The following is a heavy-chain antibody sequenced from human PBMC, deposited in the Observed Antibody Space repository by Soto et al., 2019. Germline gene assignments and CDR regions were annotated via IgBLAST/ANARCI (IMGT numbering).Heavy chain of an antibody. D-gene: IGHD3-16*01. J-gene: IGHJ4*02. Sequence: PSETLSLTCTVSRGSVSSGSYFWIWIRQPPGKGLEWIAYIYYTGSANYNPSLKSRVTISIDTSDNQFYLKVNSVTAADTAVYYCARVLRSASRLGPFDYWGQGALVTVSS. CDR3: ARVLRSASRLGPFDY. V-gene: IGHV4-61*01. CDR1: RGSVSSGSYF. CDR2: IYYTGSA.